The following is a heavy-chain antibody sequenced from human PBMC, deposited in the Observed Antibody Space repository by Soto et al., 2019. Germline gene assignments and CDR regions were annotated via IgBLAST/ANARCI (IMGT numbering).Heavy chain of an antibody. CDR1: GFTFSSYS. V-gene: IGHV3-48*01. Sequence: EVQLVESGGGLVQPGGSLRLSCAASGFTFSSYSMNWVRQAPGKGLEWVSYISSSSSTIYYAESVKGRFTISRDNAKNSLYRQMNSLRAEDTAVYYCARGGGCSGGSCNFDYWGQGTLVTVSS. J-gene: IGHJ4*02. CDR3: ARGGGCSGGSCNFDY. CDR2: ISSSSSTI. D-gene: IGHD2-15*01.